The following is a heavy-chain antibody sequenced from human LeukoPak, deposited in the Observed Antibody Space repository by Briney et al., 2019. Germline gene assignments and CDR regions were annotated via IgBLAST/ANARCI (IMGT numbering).Heavy chain of an antibody. D-gene: IGHD3-3*01. CDR1: GFTFSSYA. CDR3: ARGTYYDFWSGYWDFDL. J-gene: IGHJ2*01. CDR2: IYSGGST. Sequence: GGSLRLSCAASGFTFSSYAMSWVRQAPGKGLEWVSVIYSGGSTYYADSVKGRFTISRDNSKNTLYLQMNSLRAEDTAVYYCARGTYYDFWSGYWDFDLWGRGTLVTVSS. V-gene: IGHV3-53*01.